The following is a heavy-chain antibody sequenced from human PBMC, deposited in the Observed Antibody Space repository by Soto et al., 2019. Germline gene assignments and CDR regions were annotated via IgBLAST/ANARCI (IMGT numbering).Heavy chain of an antibody. Sequence: QVQLQQWGTGLLKPSETLSLTCAVSGGSFNYHYWSWLRQPPGKGLEWLGEIIRDGGAHYNPSLKSRVTITLDSIKKQVSLKLASVTAADTAVYFCARGPAAAGNWYFDFWGRGTLVTVSS. J-gene: IGHJ2*01. V-gene: IGHV4-34*02. D-gene: IGHD6-13*01. CDR3: ARGPAAAGNWYFDF. CDR1: GGSFNYHY. CDR2: IIRDGGA.